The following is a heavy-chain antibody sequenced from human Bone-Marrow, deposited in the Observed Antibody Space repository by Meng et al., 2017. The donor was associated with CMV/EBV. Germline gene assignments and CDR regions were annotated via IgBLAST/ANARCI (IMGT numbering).Heavy chain of an antibody. CDR2: IYHSGST. CDR3: AAQYYDFWSGYSPLGY. V-gene: IGHV4-38-2*02. J-gene: IGHJ4*02. Sequence: SETLSLTCTVSGYSISSGYYWGWIRQPPGKGLEWIGSIYHSGSTYYNPSLKSRVTISVDTSKNQFSLKLSSVTAADTAVYYCAAQYYDFWSGYSPLGYWGQGTLVTVSS. CDR1: GYSISSGYY. D-gene: IGHD3-3*01.